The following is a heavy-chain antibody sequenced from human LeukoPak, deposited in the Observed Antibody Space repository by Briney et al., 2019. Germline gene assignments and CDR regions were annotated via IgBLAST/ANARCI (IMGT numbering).Heavy chain of an antibody. V-gene: IGHV4-59*01. CDR3: ARLFYDYVWGSYRPDAFDI. CDR1: GGSISSYC. J-gene: IGHJ3*02. CDR2: IYYSGST. D-gene: IGHD3-16*02. Sequence: PSETLSLTCTVSGGSISSYCWSWIRQPPGKGLEWIRYIYYSGSTNDNPSLKSRFTISVDTSKNQFSLKLSSVTAADTAVYYCARLFYDYVWGSYRPDAFDIWGQGTMVTVSS.